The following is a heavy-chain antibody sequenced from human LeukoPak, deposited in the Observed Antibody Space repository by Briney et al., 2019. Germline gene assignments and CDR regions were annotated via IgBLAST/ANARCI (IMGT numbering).Heavy chain of an antibody. Sequence: PGGSLRLSCAASGFTFSSYGMHWVRQAPGKGLEWVAFIRYDGSNKYYADSVKGRFTISRDNSKNTLYLQMNSLRAEDTAVYYCAKLTQQQLAPPPHDDYWGQGTLVTVSS. CDR3: AKLTQQQLAPPPHDDY. J-gene: IGHJ4*02. CDR2: IRYDGSNK. V-gene: IGHV3-30*02. D-gene: IGHD6-13*01. CDR1: GFTFSSYG.